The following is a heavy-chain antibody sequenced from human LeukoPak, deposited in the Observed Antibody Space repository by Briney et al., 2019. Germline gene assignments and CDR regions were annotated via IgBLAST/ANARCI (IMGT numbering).Heavy chain of an antibody. CDR1: GGSINSYY. CDR3: ARVTGYMTEDYFDY. D-gene: IGHD6-13*01. J-gene: IGHJ4*02. CDR2: IYYSGST. V-gene: IGHV4-59*01. Sequence: SETLPLTCTVSGGSINSYYWSWIRQPPGKGLEWIGYIYYSGSTNYNPSLKSRVTISVDTSKNQFSLRLSSVTAADTAVYYCARVTGYMTEDYFDYWGQGTLITVSS.